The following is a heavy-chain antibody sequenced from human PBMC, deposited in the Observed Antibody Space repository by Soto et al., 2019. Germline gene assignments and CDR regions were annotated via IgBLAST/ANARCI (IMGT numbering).Heavy chain of an antibody. CDR3: ARYGSEAAAGFWDY. J-gene: IGHJ4*02. Sequence: SETLSLTCTVSGGSISSYYWSWIRRPPGKGLEWIGYIYYSGSTNYNPSLKSRVTISVDTSKNQFSLKLSSVTAADTAVYYCARYGSEAAAGFWDYWGQGTLVTVSS. CDR2: IYYSGST. D-gene: IGHD6-13*01. V-gene: IGHV4-59*08. CDR1: GGSISSYY.